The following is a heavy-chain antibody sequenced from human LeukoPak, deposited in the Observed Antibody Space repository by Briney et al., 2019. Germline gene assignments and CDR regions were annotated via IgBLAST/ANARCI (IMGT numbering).Heavy chain of an antibody. CDR2: INYSGST. Sequence: PSETLSLTCAVNGGSFSGYYWSWIPQPPGKGLEWIGEINYSGSTIYNPSLKSRVTMSIDTTKKQFSLKLTSLTAADTAVYYCARRGEWTSWNFDYWDQGSLVTVSS. D-gene: IGHD3-16*01. V-gene: IGHV4-34*01. CDR3: ARRGEWTSWNFDY. CDR1: GGSFSGYY. J-gene: IGHJ4*02.